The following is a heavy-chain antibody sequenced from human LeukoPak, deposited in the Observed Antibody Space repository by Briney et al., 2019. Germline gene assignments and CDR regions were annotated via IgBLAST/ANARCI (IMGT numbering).Heavy chain of an antibody. V-gene: IGHV3-48*03. CDR1: GFTFSSYE. Sequence: GGSLRLSCAASGFTFSSYEMNWVRQAPGKGLEWVSYISSSGSTIYYADSVKGRFTISRDNAKNSLYLQMNSLRAEDTAVYYCAREVILWGYFDYWGQGTLVTVSS. D-gene: IGHD3-10*01. CDR3: AREVILWGYFDY. CDR2: ISSSGSTI. J-gene: IGHJ4*02.